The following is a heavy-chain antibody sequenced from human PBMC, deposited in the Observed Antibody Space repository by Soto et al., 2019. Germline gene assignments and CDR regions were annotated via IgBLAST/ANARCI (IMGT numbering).Heavy chain of an antibody. CDR1: GFTFSSHV. Sequence: EVQLLESGGGLVQPGGSLRLSCAASGFTFSSHVMNWVRQAPGKGLEWVAAISGGGGTTFYGDSVEGRFTMSRDNSKNILFRQMNSLRAEAPAVYYFARGPRDPPPHDYGMDVWGQGTTVTVSS. V-gene: IGHV3-23*01. J-gene: IGHJ6*02. CDR2: ISGGGGTT. CDR3: ARGPRDPPPHDYGMDV.